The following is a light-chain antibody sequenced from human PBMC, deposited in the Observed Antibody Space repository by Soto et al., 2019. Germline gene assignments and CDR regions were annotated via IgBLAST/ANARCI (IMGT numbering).Light chain of an antibody. Sequence: QSVLTQSSSASASLGSSVKLTCTLSSGHSSYIIAWHQQQPGKAPRYLMKLEGSGSYNKGSGVPDRFSGSSSGADRYITISNLQSEDEADYYCETWASNTWVFGGGTKVTVL. J-gene: IGLJ3*02. CDR2: LEGSGSY. V-gene: IGLV4-60*03. CDR1: SGHSSYI. CDR3: ETWASNTWV.